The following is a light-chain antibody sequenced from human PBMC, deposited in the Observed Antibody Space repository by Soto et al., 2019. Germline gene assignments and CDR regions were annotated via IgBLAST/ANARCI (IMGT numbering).Light chain of an antibody. CDR2: EVS. V-gene: IGLV2-14*01. CDR3: NSYTSSNTRV. Sequence: QSVLTQPRSVSGSPGQSITISCTGTSSDVGGYSRVSWYQHHPGKAPKLMIYEVSDRPSGVSNRFSGSKSGNTASLTIPGLQAEDEADYYCNSYTSSNTRVFGTGTKVTVL. CDR1: SSDVGGYSR. J-gene: IGLJ1*01.